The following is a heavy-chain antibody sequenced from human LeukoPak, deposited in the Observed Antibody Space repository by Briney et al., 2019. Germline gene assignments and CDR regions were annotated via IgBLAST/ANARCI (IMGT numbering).Heavy chain of an antibody. CDR2: IYYSGNT. Sequence: SETLSLSCTVSGGSISSYYWRWIRQPPGKGLEWIGYIYYSGNTNYNPSLKSRVTISVDTSKNQFSLKLSSVTAADTAMYYCARDKGEYYDSSGYLDYWGQGTLVTVSS. CDR1: GGSISSYY. CDR3: ARDKGEYYDSSGYLDY. V-gene: IGHV4-59*01. D-gene: IGHD3-22*01. J-gene: IGHJ4*02.